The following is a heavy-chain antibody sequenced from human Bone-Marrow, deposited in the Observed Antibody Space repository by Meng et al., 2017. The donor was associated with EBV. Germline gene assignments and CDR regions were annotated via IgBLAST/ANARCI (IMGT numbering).Heavy chain of an antibody. D-gene: IGHD3-10*01. CDR1: GFTFSSYA. J-gene: IGHJ4*02. CDR3: AKGSYGSGSYFDY. Sequence: VQLLESXXGXVXXGGXLRLSCAASGFTFSSYAMSWVRQAPGKGLEWVSAISGSGGSTYYADSVKGRFTISRDNSKNTLYLQMNSLRAEDTAVYYCAKGSYGSGSYFDYWGQGTLVTVSS. CDR2: ISGSGGST. V-gene: IGHV3-23*01.